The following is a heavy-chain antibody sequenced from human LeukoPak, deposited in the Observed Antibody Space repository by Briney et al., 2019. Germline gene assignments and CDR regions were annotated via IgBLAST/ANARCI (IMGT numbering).Heavy chain of an antibody. CDR3: ARPVPPSRRITMVRGVNRGWDV. CDR1: GYSISSTSYS. V-gene: IGHV4-39*07. CDR2: VYYSGST. Sequence: SETLSHTCTVSGYSISSTSYSWGWIRQPPGKGLEWIGSVYYSGSTYYNPSLKSRVTISVDTPKNQFSLKLSSVTAADTAVYYCARPVPPSRRITMVRGVNRGWDVWGKGTTVTVSS. J-gene: IGHJ6*04. D-gene: IGHD3-10*01.